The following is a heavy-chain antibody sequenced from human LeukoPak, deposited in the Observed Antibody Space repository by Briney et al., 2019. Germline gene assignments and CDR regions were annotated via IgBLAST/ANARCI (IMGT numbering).Heavy chain of an antibody. D-gene: IGHD3-10*01. CDR2: SSAYNGNT. V-gene: IGHV1-18*01. Sequence: GASVKVSCKASGYTFTSYGISWVRQAPGQGLEWMGWSSAYNGNTNYAQKLQGRVTMTTDTSTSTAYMELRSLRSDDTAVYYCARVTMVRGVIIMVQGVDYWGQGTLVTVSS. J-gene: IGHJ4*02. CDR3: ARVTMVRGVIIMVQGVDY. CDR1: GYTFTSYG.